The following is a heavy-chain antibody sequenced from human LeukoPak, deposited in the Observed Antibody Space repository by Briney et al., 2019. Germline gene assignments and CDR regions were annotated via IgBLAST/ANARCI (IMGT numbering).Heavy chain of an antibody. D-gene: IGHD3-3*01. CDR3: GREEWFFDY. Sequence: QPGGSLRLSCAASGFTFSTYWMSWVRQAPGKGLEWVANIKQDGSEKYYVDSVKGRFTIFKDNAKNSLYLQMNSLRAEDTAVYYCGREEWFFDYWGQGTLVTVSS. J-gene: IGHJ4*02. CDR1: GFTFSTYW. V-gene: IGHV3-7*04. CDR2: IKQDGSEK.